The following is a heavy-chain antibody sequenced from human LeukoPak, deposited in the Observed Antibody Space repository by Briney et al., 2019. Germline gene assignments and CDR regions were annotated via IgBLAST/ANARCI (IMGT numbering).Heavy chain of an antibody. Sequence: ASVKISCKASGYTFTGYYMRWVRQAPGQGLEWMGWMKPNSGGTNYAQKFQGRVTMTRDTSISTAYMELSRLRSDDTAVYYCAMVRGVINWFDPWGQGTLVTVSS. V-gene: IGHV1-2*02. CDR3: AMVRGVINWFDP. CDR2: MKPNSGGT. CDR1: GYTFTGYY. J-gene: IGHJ5*02. D-gene: IGHD3-10*01.